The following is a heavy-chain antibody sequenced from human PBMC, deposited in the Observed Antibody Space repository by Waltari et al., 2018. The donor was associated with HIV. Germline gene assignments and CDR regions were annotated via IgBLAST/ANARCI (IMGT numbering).Heavy chain of an antibody. CDR3: ARDDSSSDDY. J-gene: IGHJ4*02. V-gene: IGHV3-7*01. D-gene: IGHD6-6*01. CDR2: IKQDGSEK. CDR1: GFTFISYW. Sequence: EVQLVESGGGLVQPGGSLRLSCAASGFTFISYWMSWVRQAPGKGLEWVANIKQDGSEKYYVDSVKGRFTISRDNAKNSLYLQMNSLRAEDTAVYYCARDDSSSDDYWGQGTLVTVSS.